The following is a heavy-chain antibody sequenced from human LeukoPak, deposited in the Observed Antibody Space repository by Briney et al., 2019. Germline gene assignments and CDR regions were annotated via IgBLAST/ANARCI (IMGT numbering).Heavy chain of an antibody. CDR1: GFTFSNAW. CDR2: ITTKAGGGKT. D-gene: IGHD3-10*01. CDR3: ASYGSGSHDY. Sequence: WGSLTLSCAPSGFTFSNAWMNWVRQAPGKGLEWVGRITTKAGGGKTDYAAAVKSRFSISRDDSKNTVYLKMSSLKTEDTAVYYCASYGSGSHDYWGQGSLVTVSS. V-gene: IGHV3-15*01. J-gene: IGHJ4*02.